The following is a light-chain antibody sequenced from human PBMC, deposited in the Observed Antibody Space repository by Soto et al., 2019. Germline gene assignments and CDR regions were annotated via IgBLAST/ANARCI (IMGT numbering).Light chain of an antibody. CDR2: RDI. CDR1: SSNIGSDY. V-gene: IGLV1-47*01. J-gene: IGLJ2*01. CDR3: ETWDRSLRGLV. Sequence: QSVLTQPPSASGTPGQTVTITCSGSSSNIGSDYVFWYQQLPGTAPRLLIYRDIQRPSGVPDRFSGSKSGSSGSLAVSALRSEDGAVYYCETWDRSLRGLVFGGGTKLTVL.